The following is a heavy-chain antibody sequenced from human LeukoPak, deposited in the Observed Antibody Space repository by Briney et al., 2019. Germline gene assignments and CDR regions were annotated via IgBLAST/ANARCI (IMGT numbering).Heavy chain of an antibody. CDR1: GFTFSSFA. J-gene: IGHJ4*02. D-gene: IGHD6-13*01. CDR2: ISGSGVST. CDR3: AKVRYMNSWYREIDY. V-gene: IGHV3-23*01. Sequence: PGGSLRLSCSASGFTFSSFAMTWVRQAPGKGLDWVASISGSGVSTYHADSLKGRFTISRDNSRNTLYLQMNSLRAEDTAVFYCAKVRYMNSWYREIDYWGQGTLVTVSS.